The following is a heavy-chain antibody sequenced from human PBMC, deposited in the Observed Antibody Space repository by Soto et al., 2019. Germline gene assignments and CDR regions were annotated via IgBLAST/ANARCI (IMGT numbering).Heavy chain of an antibody. Sequence: QLQLQESGPGLVKPSETLSLTCTVSGGSISRSSYYWGWIRQPPGKGLEWIGSIYYSGSTYYNPSRXGXVXIXLGTAKNQFSLKLSSVPAADTAVYYCARHDYGGFGLWGQGTLVTVSS. V-gene: IGHV4-39*01. CDR1: GGSISRSSYY. J-gene: IGHJ4*02. CDR3: ARHDYGGFGL. D-gene: IGHD4-17*01. CDR2: IYYSGST.